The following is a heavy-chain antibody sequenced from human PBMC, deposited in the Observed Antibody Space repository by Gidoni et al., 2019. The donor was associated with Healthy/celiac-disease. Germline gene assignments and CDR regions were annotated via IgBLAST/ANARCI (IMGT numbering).Heavy chain of an antibody. CDR3: ARVHYYDSSGYNDFDY. V-gene: IGHV3-33*01. D-gene: IGHD3-22*01. Sequence: QVQLVESGGGVVQPGRSLRLSCAASGFTFSSYGMHWVRQAPGKGLDWLAVIWYDGSNKDYADSVKGRFTLSRYNSKNTLYLQMNSLRAEDTAVYYCARVHYYDSSGYNDFDYWGQGTLVTVSS. J-gene: IGHJ4*02. CDR1: GFTFSSYG. CDR2: IWYDGSNK.